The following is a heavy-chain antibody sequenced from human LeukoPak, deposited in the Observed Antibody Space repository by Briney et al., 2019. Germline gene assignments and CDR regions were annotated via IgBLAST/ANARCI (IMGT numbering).Heavy chain of an antibody. CDR1: GFTFSSYT. V-gene: IGHV3-30-3*01. J-gene: IGHJ3*02. Sequence: GGSLRLSCVASGFTFSSYTFHWVRQAPGKGLQWVAVISHDGSDKHYGDSVMGRFTISRDNSKNNIYLQMNSLRPEDTAVYYCSRDMSAGAIDIWGRGTMVTVSS. CDR2: ISHDGSDK. CDR3: SRDMSAGAIDI. D-gene: IGHD2-21*01.